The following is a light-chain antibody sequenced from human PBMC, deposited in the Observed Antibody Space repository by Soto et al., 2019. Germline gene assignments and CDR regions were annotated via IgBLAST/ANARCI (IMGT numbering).Light chain of an antibody. V-gene: IGKV1-5*01. J-gene: IGKJ3*01. CDR3: QQLNS. Sequence: DIQMTQSPSTLSASVGDRVTITCRASQSISSWLAWYQQKPGKAPKLLIYAASTLQSGVPSRFSGSGSGTEFTLTISSLQPEDFATYYCQQLNSFGPGTKVDI. CDR2: AAS. CDR1: QSISSW.